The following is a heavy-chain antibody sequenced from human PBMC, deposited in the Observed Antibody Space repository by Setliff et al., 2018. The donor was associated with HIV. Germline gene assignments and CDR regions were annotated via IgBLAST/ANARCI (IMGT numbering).Heavy chain of an antibody. J-gene: IGHJ6*03. D-gene: IGHD6-19*01. CDR1: GGSISIGGYY. CDR3: VKGGTLAGQFYSYMHV. V-gene: IGHV3-20*04. Sequence: SSETLSLTCTVSGGSISIGGYYWSWIRQHPGKGLEWVSGISWKGGVLGYGDSAKGRFIISRDNVKSSLYLQMNSLTTEDTALYFCVKGGTLAGQFYSYMHVWGKGTTVTVSS. CDR2: ISWKGGVL.